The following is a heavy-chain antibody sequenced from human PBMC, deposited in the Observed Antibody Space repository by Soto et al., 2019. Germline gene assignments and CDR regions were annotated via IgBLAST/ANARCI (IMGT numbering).Heavy chain of an antibody. CDR3: ARAPEPHYYYYGMDV. V-gene: IGHV3-21*01. Sequence: GGSLRLSCAASGFTFTNCYMDWVRQAPGKGLEWVSSISSDSTYIYYAESVKGRFTISRDNAKNSLYLQMNSLRDDDTAVYYCARAPEPHYYYYGMDVWGQGTTVTVSS. J-gene: IGHJ6*02. CDR1: GFTFTNCY. CDR2: ISSDSTYI.